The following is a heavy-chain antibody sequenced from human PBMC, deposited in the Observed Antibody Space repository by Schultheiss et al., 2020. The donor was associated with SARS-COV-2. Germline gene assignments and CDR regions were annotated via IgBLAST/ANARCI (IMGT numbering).Heavy chain of an antibody. Sequence: SETLSLTCAVSGDFFSTYYWSWVRQPPGKGLEWIGYVRLSGSTDYNPSLRSRVTISVDTSKNQFSLRLTSVTAADTAVYYCARDAGLTPTGGRGMDVWGQGTTVTVS. CDR2: VRLSGST. CDR1: GDFFSTYY. D-gene: IGHD3-16*01. CDR3: ARDAGLTPTGGRGMDV. J-gene: IGHJ6*02. V-gene: IGHV4-59*01.